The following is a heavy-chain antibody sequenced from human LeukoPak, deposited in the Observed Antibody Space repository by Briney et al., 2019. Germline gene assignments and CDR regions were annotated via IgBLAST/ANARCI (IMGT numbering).Heavy chain of an antibody. CDR2: ISYDGSNK. CDR1: GFTFSSYA. CDR3: AKVRDNYGDYISDY. J-gene: IGHJ4*02. Sequence: GGSLRLSCAASGFTFSSYAMHWVRQAPGKGLEWVAVISYDGSNKYYADSVKGRFTISRDNSKNTLYLQMNSLRAEETAVYYCAKVRDNYGDYISDYWGQGTLVTVSS. D-gene: IGHD4-17*01. V-gene: IGHV3-30-3*01.